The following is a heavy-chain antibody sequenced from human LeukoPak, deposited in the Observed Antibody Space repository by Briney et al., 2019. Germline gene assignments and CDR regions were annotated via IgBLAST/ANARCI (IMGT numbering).Heavy chain of an antibody. CDR1: GFTFSSYA. Sequence: GGSLRLSCAASGFTFSSYAMSWVRHAPGKGLELVSAISGSGGSTYYADSVKGRFTISRDNSKNTLYLQMNSLRAEDTAVYYCAKYQSRLWFGDSNWFDPWGQGTLVTVSS. J-gene: IGHJ5*02. CDR3: AKYQSRLWFGDSNWFDP. CDR2: ISGSGGST. V-gene: IGHV3-23*01. D-gene: IGHD3-10*01.